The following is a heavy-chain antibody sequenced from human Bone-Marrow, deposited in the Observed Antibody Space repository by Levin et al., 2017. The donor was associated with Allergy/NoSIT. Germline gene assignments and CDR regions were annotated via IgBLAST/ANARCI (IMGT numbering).Heavy chain of an antibody. CDR3: AREDGSVFDY. CDR2: ISYRGST. V-gene: IGHV4-31*03. CDR1: GGSITSGGYH. J-gene: IGHJ4*02. D-gene: IGHD5-24*01. Sequence: SETLSLTCTVSGGSITSGGYHWSWIRQHPGKDLEWIGYISYRGSTYYNPSLKSRVTLSIDTSKTQFSLKLNSLTAADTAVYFCAREDGSVFDYWGQGTLVTVSS.